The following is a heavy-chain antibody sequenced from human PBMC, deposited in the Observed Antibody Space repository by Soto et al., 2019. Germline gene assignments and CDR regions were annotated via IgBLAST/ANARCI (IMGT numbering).Heavy chain of an antibody. CDR3: ARGDYGDYAFDY. J-gene: IGHJ4*02. CDR2: IIPIFGTA. Sequence: ASVKVSCKASGGTFSSYAISWVRQAPGQGLEWMGGIIPIFGTANYAQKFQGRVTITADESTSTAYMELSSLRSEDTAVYYCARGDYGDYAFDYWGQGTLVTVSS. V-gene: IGHV1-69*13. CDR1: GGTFSSYA. D-gene: IGHD4-17*01.